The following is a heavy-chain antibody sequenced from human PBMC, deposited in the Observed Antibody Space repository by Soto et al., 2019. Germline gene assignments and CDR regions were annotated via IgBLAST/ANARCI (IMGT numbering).Heavy chain of an antibody. V-gene: IGHV3-30-3*01. Sequence: QVQLVESGGGVAPPGRSLRLSCAASGFTFNTYAMHWVRQAPGKGLEWVAVLSSDGNNELYADSVKGRFSISRDDSKNTMYLQMNSLRAEDTAVYYCARRKIIVKLEDAAFDIWGQGTMVTVSS. D-gene: IGHD2-21*01. CDR3: ARRKIIVKLEDAAFDI. CDR2: LSSDGNNE. CDR1: GFTFNTYA. J-gene: IGHJ3*02.